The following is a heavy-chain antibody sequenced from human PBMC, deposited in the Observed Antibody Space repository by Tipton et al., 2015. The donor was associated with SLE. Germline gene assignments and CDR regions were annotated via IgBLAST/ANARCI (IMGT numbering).Heavy chain of an antibody. D-gene: IGHD1-26*01. J-gene: IGHJ4*02. CDR3: ARGGWELSFDY. CDR2: IYDSGST. V-gene: IGHV4-59*01. Sequence: LRLSCTVSGGSISSYYWAWIRQTPGKGLEWIGYIYDSGSTNYNSSLESRVTISVDTSRSQFSLTLSSVTAADTAVYYCARGGWELSFDYWGQGTLVTVSS. CDR1: GGSISSYY.